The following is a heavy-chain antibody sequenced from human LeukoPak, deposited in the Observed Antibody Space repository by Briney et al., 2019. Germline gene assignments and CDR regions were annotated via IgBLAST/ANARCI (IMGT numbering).Heavy chain of an antibody. CDR2: IDHSGNT. V-gene: IGHV4-39*07. J-gene: IGHJ4*02. Sequence: SEILSLNCSVSGDSISTRTYYWGWIRQPPGKGLEWIATIDHSGNTYYNPSLRSRVAISADASKNQLSLKLTSVTAADRAVYYCARDHGTTKWFYYWGQGTLVTVSS. CDR3: ARDHGTTKWFYY. D-gene: IGHD1-14*01. CDR1: GDSISTRTYY.